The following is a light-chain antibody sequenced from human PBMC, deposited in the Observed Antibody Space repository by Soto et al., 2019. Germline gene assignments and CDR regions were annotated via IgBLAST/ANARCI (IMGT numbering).Light chain of an antibody. Sequence: EIVLTHSTGTLSLSPGNRSTLSCRASQSVRSNYLAWYQQKPGQAPRRLIYGASSRATGIPDRFTGSGSGTDFTLTISRLEPEDFAVYYCQQYGGSPTFGEGTRLEI. J-gene: IGKJ5*01. CDR1: QSVRSNY. CDR2: GAS. CDR3: QQYGGSPT. V-gene: IGKV3-20*01.